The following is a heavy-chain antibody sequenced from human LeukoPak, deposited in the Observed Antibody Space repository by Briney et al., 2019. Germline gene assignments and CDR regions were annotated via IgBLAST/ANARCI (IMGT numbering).Heavy chain of an antibody. V-gene: IGHV3-30*04. Sequence: GGSLRLSCAASGFTFSSYAMHWVRQAPGKGLEWVALISYDGSNKYYTDSVKGRFTISRDNSQNTLYLQMNSLRTEDTAVYYCARGGEDTNSSWYVYSYYYMDVWGKGTTVTVSS. CDR2: ISYDGSNK. CDR3: ARGGEDTNSSWYVYSYYYMDV. J-gene: IGHJ6*03. CDR1: GFTFSSYA. D-gene: IGHD6-13*01.